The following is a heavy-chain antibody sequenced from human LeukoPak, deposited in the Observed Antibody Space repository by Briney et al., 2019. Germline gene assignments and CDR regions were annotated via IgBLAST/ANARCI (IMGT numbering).Heavy chain of an antibody. V-gene: IGHV4-4*02. CDR1: GGSISSNNW. D-gene: IGHD5-18*01. CDR3: ARDRGGYTYSHDY. J-gene: IGHJ4*02. Sequence: SETLSLTCAVSGGSISSNNWWIWVRQSPEKGLGWIGEIYHDGSTNYNPSLKSRVTISMDKSKNQLSLKLNFVTAADTAVYYCARDRGGYTYSHDYWGQGTLVTVSS. CDR2: IYHDGST.